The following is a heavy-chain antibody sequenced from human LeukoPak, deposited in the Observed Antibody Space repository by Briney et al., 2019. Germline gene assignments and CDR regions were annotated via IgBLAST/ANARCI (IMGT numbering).Heavy chain of an antibody. V-gene: IGHV3-74*03. D-gene: IGHD3-3*01. CDR3: ARAHITIFGADY. CDR2: INTDGSNR. Sequence: PGGALRLSCEASGFTFGPYWMHGIRPPPGKGLVWVSRINTDGSNRMYADSVKGRVTISRDNAKNTLYLQMDSLSAEDTAVYYCARAHITIFGADYWGQGTLVTVSS. J-gene: IGHJ4*02. CDR1: GFTFGPYW.